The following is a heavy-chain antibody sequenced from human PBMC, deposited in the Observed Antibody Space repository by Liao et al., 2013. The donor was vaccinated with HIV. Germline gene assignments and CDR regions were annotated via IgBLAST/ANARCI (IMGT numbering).Heavy chain of an antibody. CDR2: IYTGMSTTGTT. CDR3: ARYTSGGAMDV. J-gene: IGHJ6*03. CDR1: GDLIRRDNYY. Sequence: QVRLQESGPGLVKPSQTLSLTCTVSGDLIRRDNYYWTWIRQPAGRGLEWIGHIYTGMSTTGTTNYNPSLKSRVSISADTSSNHVSLKLTSVTAADTAVYYCARYTSGGAMDVWGKGTTVTVSS. D-gene: IGHD6-19*01. V-gene: IGHV4-61*02.